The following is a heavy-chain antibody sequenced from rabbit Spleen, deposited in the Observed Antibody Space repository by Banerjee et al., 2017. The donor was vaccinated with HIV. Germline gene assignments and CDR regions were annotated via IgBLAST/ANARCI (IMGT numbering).Heavy chain of an antibody. J-gene: IGHJ4*01. Sequence: QEQLVESGGDLVQPEGSLTLTCKASGVSFSDKDVMCWVRQAPGKGLEWIACINIVTGKSVYASWAKGRFIMSRTSSTTVTLQMTSLTAADTATYFCARGVYDRVIGVGAYTQQFALWGPGTLVTVS. CDR3: ARGVYDRVIGVGAYTQQFAL. V-gene: IGHV1S45*01. CDR2: INIVTGKS. CDR1: GVSFSDKDV. D-gene: IGHD6-1*01.